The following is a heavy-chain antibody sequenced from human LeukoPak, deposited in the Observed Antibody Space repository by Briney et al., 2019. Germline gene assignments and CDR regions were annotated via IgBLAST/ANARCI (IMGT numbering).Heavy chain of an antibody. CDR3: ARFAPVRFLEWRDPTNYYYYYMDV. CDR1: GGSISSYY. D-gene: IGHD3-3*01. V-gene: IGHV4-4*07. CDR2: IYTSGST. J-gene: IGHJ6*03. Sequence: PSETLSLTCTVSGGSISSYYWSWIRQPAGKGLEWIGRIYTSGSTNYNPSLKSRVTMSVDTSKNHLSLKLSSVTAAGTAVYYCARFAPVRFLEWRDPTNYYYYYMDVWGKGTTVTASS.